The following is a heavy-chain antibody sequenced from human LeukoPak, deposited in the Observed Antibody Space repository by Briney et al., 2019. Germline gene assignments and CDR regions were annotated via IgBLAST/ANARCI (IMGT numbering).Heavy chain of an antibody. CDR2: IYPCDSDT. J-gene: IGHJ3*02. Sequence: GESLKISCKGSGYSFTNYWIGWVRQMPGKGLEGRGIIYPCDSDTRYSPPFQGQVTISADKSISTAYLQWSSLKASDTAMYYCARQYSSSASDAFDIWGQGTMVTVSS. V-gene: IGHV5-51*01. D-gene: IGHD6-6*01. CDR3: ARQYSSSASDAFDI. CDR1: GYSFTNYW.